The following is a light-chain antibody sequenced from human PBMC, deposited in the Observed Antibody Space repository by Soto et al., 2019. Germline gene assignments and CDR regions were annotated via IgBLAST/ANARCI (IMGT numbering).Light chain of an antibody. J-gene: IGKJ4*01. CDR1: QDIRNY. Sequence: DIQMTQSPSSLSASVGDRVTIPCQASQDIRNYLNWYQQKPGKAPKLLIYDASNLETGVPSRFSGSGSGTDFTLTISSLQPEDIATYYCQQYNNLPLTFGGGTKVEIK. CDR3: QQYNNLPLT. V-gene: IGKV1-33*01. CDR2: DAS.